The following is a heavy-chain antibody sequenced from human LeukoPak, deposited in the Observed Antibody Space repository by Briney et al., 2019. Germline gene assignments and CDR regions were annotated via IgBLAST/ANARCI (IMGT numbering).Heavy chain of an antibody. CDR1: GFTVSNYY. J-gene: IGHJ4*02. CDR3: ARGVGTKAQDFDY. CDR2: LYTNGPT. Sequence: GGSLRLSCAASGFTVSNYYMSWVRQAPGKGLEWLSVLYTNGPTYYAESVKGRFTISRDNSKNMVYLQMNSLRAEDTAVYYCARGVGTKAQDFDYWGQGTLVTVSS. V-gene: IGHV3-53*01. D-gene: IGHD1-7*01.